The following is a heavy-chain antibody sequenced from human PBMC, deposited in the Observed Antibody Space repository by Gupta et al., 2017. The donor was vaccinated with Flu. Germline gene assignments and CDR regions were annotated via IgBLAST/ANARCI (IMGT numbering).Heavy chain of an antibody. CDR3: ASQNEPYCITTSCLKTGFDY. V-gene: IGHV3-30-3*01. D-gene: IGHD2-2*01. CDR2: ISYDGSNK. J-gene: IGHJ4*02. CDR1: GFTFSSYA. Sequence: QVQLEESGGGVVQPGRSLRLSCAASGFTFSSYAMHWVRQAPGKGLEWVAVISYDGSNKYYAVSVKGRFTISRDNSKNTLYLEMNSLRAEDTAVYFCASQNEPYCITTSCLKTGFDYWGQGTLVTVSS.